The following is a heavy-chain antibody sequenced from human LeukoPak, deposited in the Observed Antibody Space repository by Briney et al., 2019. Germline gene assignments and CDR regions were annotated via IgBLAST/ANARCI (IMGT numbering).Heavy chain of an antibody. D-gene: IGHD4-17*01. CDR3: ASSARWYGDEIWAFDI. CDR1: GGTFSSYA. CDR2: IIPIFGTA. Sequence: GGSVKVSCKASGGTFSSYAISWVRQAPGQGLEWVRRIIPIFGTANYAQKFQGRVTITTDESTSTAYMELSSLRSEDTAVYYCASSARWYGDEIWAFDIWGQGTMVTVSS. V-gene: IGHV1-69*05. J-gene: IGHJ3*02.